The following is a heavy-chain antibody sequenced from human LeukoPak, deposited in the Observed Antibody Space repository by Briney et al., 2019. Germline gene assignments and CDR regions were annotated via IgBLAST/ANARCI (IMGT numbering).Heavy chain of an antibody. CDR2: IYYSGST. Sequence: KPSETLSLTCTVSGGSISSSSYYWGWIRQPPGKGLEWIGSIYYSGSTYYNPSLKSRVTISVDTSKNQFSLKLSSVTAADTAVYYCARDLGTDDAFDIWGQGTMVTVSS. CDR1: GGSISSSSYY. J-gene: IGHJ3*02. CDR3: ARDLGTDDAFDI. V-gene: IGHV4-39*02.